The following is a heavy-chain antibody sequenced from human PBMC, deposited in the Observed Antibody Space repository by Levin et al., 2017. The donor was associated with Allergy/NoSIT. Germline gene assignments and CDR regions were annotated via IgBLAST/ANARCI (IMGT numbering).Heavy chain of an antibody. CDR3: AKALVGYDNSGFYYGFDY. D-gene: IGHD3-22*01. CDR1: GFRFDDYV. Sequence: GGSLRLSCAASGFRFDDYVMHWVRQAPGKGLEWVSGISWNTGSIGYGDSVKGRFTISRDNAKNSLYLQMNSLRAEDTALYYCAKALVGYDNSGFYYGFDYWGQGTLVTVSS. J-gene: IGHJ4*02. CDR2: ISWNTGSI. V-gene: IGHV3-9*01.